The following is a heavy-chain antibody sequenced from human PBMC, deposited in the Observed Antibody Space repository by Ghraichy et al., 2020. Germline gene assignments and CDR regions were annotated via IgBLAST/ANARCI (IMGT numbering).Heavy chain of an antibody. D-gene: IGHD4-17*01. Sequence: GGSLRLSCAASGFTFDDYTMHWVRQAPGKGLEWVSLISWDGGSTYYADSVKGRFTISRDNSKNSLYLQMNSLRTEDTALYYCAKDRGGYGDYDDAFDIWGQGTMVTVSS. CDR3: AKDRGGYGDYDDAFDI. V-gene: IGHV3-43*01. CDR2: ISWDGGST. CDR1: GFTFDDYT. J-gene: IGHJ3*02.